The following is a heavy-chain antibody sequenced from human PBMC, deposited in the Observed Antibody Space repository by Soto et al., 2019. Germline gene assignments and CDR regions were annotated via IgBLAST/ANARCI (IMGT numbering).Heavy chain of an antibody. J-gene: IGHJ6*03. D-gene: IGHD3-10*01. CDR1: GYSFTSYW. Sequence: ESLKISCKGSGYSFTSYWIGWVRQMPGKGLEWMGIIYPGDSDTRYSPSFQGQVTISADKSISTAYLQWSSLKASDTAMYYCARTYMVRGVIINSYYYYYMDVWGKGTTVTVSS. V-gene: IGHV5-51*01. CDR3: ARTYMVRGVIINSYYYYYMDV. CDR2: IYPGDSDT.